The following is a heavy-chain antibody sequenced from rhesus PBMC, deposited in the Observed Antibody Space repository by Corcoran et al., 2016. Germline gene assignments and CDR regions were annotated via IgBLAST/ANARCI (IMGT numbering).Heavy chain of an antibody. CDR2: ISDSGST. Sequence: QVQLQESGPGVVKPSETLSLTCAVSGYSISSGYGWGWIRQPPGKGLEWIGYISDSGSTSYSPYLKGRVTISRDTSKNQFSLKLSSVTAADTGVYYCAREGSYPDYWGQGVLVTVSS. V-gene: IGHV4-122*02. CDR1: GYSISSGYG. J-gene: IGHJ4*01. CDR3: AREGSYPDY. D-gene: IGHD1-44*02.